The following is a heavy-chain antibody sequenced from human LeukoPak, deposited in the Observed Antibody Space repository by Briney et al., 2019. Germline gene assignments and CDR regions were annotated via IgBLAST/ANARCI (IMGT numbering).Heavy chain of an antibody. V-gene: IGHV3-74*01. CDR1: GNYW. J-gene: IGHJ4*02. Sequence: GGSLRLSCAASGNYWMHWVRQAPGKGLVWVSHVNSDGSWTTYADSVKGRFTISKDNAKNTVYLQMNNLRAEDTAVYYCVSSYETYWGRGTLVTVSS. CDR3: VSSYETY. CDR2: VNSDGSWT. D-gene: IGHD2-2*01.